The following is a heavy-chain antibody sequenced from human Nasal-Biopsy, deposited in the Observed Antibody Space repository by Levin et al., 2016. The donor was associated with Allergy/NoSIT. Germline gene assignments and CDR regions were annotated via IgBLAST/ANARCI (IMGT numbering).Heavy chain of an antibody. J-gene: IGHJ6*02. V-gene: IGHV3-48*03. CDR2: ISSSDSSI. D-gene: IGHD1-20*01. CDR3: AREKTSLTGTIGMDV. CDR1: GFNLSSYE. Sequence: GESLKISCAASGFNLSSYEMNWVRQAPGKGLEWVSYISSSDSSIYYADSVKGRFTISTDNAKNSLYLQINSLRAEDTAVYYCAREKTSLTGTIGMDVWGQGTTVTVSS.